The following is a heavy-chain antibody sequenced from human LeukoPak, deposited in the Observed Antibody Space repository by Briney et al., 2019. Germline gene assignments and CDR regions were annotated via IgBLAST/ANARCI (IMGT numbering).Heavy chain of an antibody. Sequence: PGGSLRLSCEASGFTFSSYAMSWVRQAPGKGLEWVSAISGSGGSTYYADSVKGRFTISRDNSKNTLYLQMNSLRAEDTAVYYCAKDRDPVVVAVWFDYWGQGTLVTVSS. V-gene: IGHV3-23*01. J-gene: IGHJ4*02. D-gene: IGHD2-15*01. CDR3: AKDRDPVVVAVWFDY. CDR2: ISGSGGST. CDR1: GFTFSSYA.